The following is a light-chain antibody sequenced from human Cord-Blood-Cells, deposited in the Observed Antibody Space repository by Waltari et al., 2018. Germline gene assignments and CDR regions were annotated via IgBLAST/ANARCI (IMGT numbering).Light chain of an antibody. J-gene: IGKJ4*01. Sequence: EIVLMQSPGTLSLSPGERATLSCRASQSVSSSYLAWYQKKPGQAPRLLIYGASSRATGIPDRFSGSGSGTDFTLTISRLEPEDFAVYYCQQYGSSPLTCGGGTKVEIK. V-gene: IGKV3-20*01. CDR2: GAS. CDR1: QSVSSSY. CDR3: QQYGSSPLT.